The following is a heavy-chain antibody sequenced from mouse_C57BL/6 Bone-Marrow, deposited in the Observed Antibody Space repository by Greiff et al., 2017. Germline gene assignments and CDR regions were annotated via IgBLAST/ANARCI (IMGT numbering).Heavy chain of an antibody. CDR3: AREDYYYGLDY. CDR1: GYAFSSYW. D-gene: IGHD1-1*01. J-gene: IGHJ2*01. CDR2: IYPGDGDT. Sequence: LQQSGASVKISCKASGYAFSSYWMNWVKQRPGKGLEWIGQIYPGDGDTTYNGKFKGKATLTADKSSSTAYMQLSSLTSEDAAVYFCAREDYYYGLDYWGQGTTLTVSS. V-gene: IGHV1-80*01.